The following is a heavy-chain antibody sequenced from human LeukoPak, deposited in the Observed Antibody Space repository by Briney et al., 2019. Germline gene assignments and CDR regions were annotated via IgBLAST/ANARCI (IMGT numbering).Heavy chain of an antibody. V-gene: IGHV4-4*07. CDR1: GGSISTGSISSYY. CDR3: ARGAPSDY. Sequence: PSETLSLTCTVSGGSISTGSISSYYWSWVRQPAGKGLEWIGRIYTSGTTNYNPSLKSRVTMSVDTSKNQFSLKLNSVTAADTVVYYCARGAPSDYWGQGTLVTVSS. CDR2: IYTSGTT. J-gene: IGHJ4*02.